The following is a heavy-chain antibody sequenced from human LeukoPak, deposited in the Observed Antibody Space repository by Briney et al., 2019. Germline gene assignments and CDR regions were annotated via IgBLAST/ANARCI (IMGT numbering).Heavy chain of an antibody. D-gene: IGHD3-16*01. Sequence: SETLTLTCTVSGGSISSGGYYWRWIPQHPGKGLVWIGYIYYSGSTYYNPSLKSRVTISVDTSKNQFSLKLSSVTAADTAVYYCARDYTDYGMDVWGQGTTVTVSS. CDR3: ARDYTDYGMDV. CDR1: GGSISSGGYY. V-gene: IGHV4-31*03. CDR2: IYYSGST. J-gene: IGHJ6*02.